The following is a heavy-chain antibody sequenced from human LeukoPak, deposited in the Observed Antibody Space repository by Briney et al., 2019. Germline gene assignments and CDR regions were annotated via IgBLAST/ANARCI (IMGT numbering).Heavy chain of an antibody. Sequence: EASVKVSCKASGYTFTSYGISWVRQAPGQGLEWMGWISAYNGNTNYAQKFQGRVTITADESTSTAYMELSSLRSEDTAVYYCARAASDVLRPDAFDIWGQGTMVTVSS. V-gene: IGHV1-18*01. CDR3: ARAASDVLRPDAFDI. CDR2: ISAYNGNT. J-gene: IGHJ3*02. CDR1: GYTFTSYG. D-gene: IGHD2/OR15-2a*01.